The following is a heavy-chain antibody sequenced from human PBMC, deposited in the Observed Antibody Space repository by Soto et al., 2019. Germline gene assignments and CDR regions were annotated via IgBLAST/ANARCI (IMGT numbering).Heavy chain of an antibody. Sequence: SETLSLTCTVSGGSVTTGGYYWSWIRQLPGKGLEWIGHRYYSESTYYNPSLKSRVSISLDTSKNQFSLKLSFVTAADTAMYYCARTKCSGGSCYSWSLDYWGQGTPVTV. CDR2: RYYSEST. CDR1: GGSVTTGGYY. CDR3: ARTKCSGGSCYSWSLDY. V-gene: IGHV4-31*03. J-gene: IGHJ4*02. D-gene: IGHD2-15*01.